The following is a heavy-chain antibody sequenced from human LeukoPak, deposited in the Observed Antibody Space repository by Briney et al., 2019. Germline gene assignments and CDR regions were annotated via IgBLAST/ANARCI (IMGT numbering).Heavy chain of an antibody. Sequence: PGGSLRLSCAASGFTFSSYGMHWVRQAPGKGLEWVAVIWYGGSNKYYADSVKGRFTISRDNSKNTLYLQMNSLRAEDTAVYYCAKGRPRGTTWGYFDYWGQGTLVTVSS. D-gene: IGHD1-26*01. V-gene: IGHV3-30*02. J-gene: IGHJ4*02. CDR3: AKGRPRGTTWGYFDY. CDR2: IWYGGSNK. CDR1: GFTFSSYG.